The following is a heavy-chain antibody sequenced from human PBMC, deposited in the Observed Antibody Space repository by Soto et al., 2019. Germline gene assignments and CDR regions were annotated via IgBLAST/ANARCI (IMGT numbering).Heavy chain of an antibody. CDR3: ARQPYDSSGWLYFDY. D-gene: IGHD3-22*01. CDR1: GGSSSSSSYY. Sequence: SETLSLTCTVSGGSSSSSSYYWGWIRQPPGKGLEWIGSMYYSGNTYYNPSLKSRVTVSVDTSKNHFSLKLSSVTAADTAMYYCARQPYDSSGWLYFDYWGRGTLVTVSS. J-gene: IGHJ4*02. V-gene: IGHV4-39*01. CDR2: MYYSGNT.